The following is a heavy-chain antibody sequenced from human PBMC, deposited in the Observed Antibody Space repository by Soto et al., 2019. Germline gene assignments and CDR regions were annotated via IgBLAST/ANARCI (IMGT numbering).Heavy chain of an antibody. CDR2: FDPEDGET. V-gene: IGHV1-24*01. J-gene: IGHJ3*02. D-gene: IGHD3-22*01. Sequence: AAVKVSCKVSGYTLTELSMHWVRQAPGKGLEWMGGFDPEDGETIYAQKFQGRVTMTEDTSTDTAYMELSSLRSEDTAVYYCAIDQDYYDCSGYALDRRGKGTRVT. CDR3: AIDQDYYDCSGYALDR. CDR1: GYTLTELS.